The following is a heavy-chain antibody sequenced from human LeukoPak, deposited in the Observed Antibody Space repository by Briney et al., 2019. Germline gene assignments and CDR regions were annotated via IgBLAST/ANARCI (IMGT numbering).Heavy chain of an antibody. CDR1: GYTFTGHY. CDR2: INPNSGGT. CDR3: VRRPSASYDY. Sequence: ASVKFSCKASGYTFTGHYMHWVRQAPGQGLEWMGWINPNSGGTNYAQKFQGRVTMTRDTSISTAYMELSSLRSDDTAVYYCVRRPSASYDYWGQGTLVTVSS. J-gene: IGHJ4*02. V-gene: IGHV1-2*02. D-gene: IGHD6-25*01.